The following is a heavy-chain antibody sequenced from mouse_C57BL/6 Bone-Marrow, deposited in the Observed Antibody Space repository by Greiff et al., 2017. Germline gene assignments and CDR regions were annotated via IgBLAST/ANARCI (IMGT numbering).Heavy chain of an antibody. CDR1: GFNIKDDY. J-gene: IGHJ3*01. D-gene: IGHD1-1*01. CDR2: LDPENGDT. CDR3: TTYYYVFAY. Sequence: VQLQQSGAELVRPGASVKLSCTASGFNIKDDYMHWVKQRPEQGLEWIGWLDPENGDTEYASKFQGKATITADTSSNTAYLRLSSLTSEDTAVYYCTTYYYVFAYWGQGTLVTVSA. V-gene: IGHV14-4*01.